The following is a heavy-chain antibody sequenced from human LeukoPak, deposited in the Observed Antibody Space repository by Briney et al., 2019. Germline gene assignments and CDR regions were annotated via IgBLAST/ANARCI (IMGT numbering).Heavy chain of an antibody. Sequence: GGTLRLSCAASGFTFSSYGMSWVRKAPGKGLVWVSRINVDGSSTSYADSVKGRFTISRDNAKNTLYLQMNSLRAEDTAVYYCARAPRPYGAGYMDVWGKGTTVTISS. CDR3: ARAPRPYGAGYMDV. V-gene: IGHV3-74*01. D-gene: IGHD4-17*01. CDR1: GFTFSSYG. J-gene: IGHJ6*03. CDR2: INVDGSST.